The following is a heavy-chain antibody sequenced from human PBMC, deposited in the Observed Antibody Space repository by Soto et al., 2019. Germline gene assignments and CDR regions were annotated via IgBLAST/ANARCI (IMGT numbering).Heavy chain of an antibody. CDR3: ARDRGYNWNYGWFDP. CDR1: GYTFTSYG. J-gene: IGHJ5*02. Sequence: QVQLVQSGAEVKKPGASVKVSCKASGYTFTSYGISWVRQAPGQGLEWMGRISAYNGNTNYAQKLQGRVTMTTDTAXXTAYVELRSRRSDDTAVYYCARDRGYNWNYGWFDPWGQGTLVTVSS. D-gene: IGHD1-7*01. CDR2: ISAYNGNT. V-gene: IGHV1-18*01.